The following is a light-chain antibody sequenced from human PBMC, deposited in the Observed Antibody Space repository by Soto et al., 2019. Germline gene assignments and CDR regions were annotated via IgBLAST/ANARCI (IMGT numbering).Light chain of an antibody. CDR1: QSVSSY. J-gene: IGKJ1*01. CDR3: QQYYKWPPKT. V-gene: IGKV3-11*01. Sequence: EIVLTQSPVTLSLSAGERATLSCRASQSVSSYLSWYQQKPGQAPRLLIYDASNRATGIPARFSGSGSGTEFTLTISSLQSEDFASYYCQQYYKWPPKTFGQGTKVDIK. CDR2: DAS.